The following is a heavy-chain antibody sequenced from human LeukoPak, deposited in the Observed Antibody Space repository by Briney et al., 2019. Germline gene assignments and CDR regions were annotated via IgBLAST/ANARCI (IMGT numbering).Heavy chain of an antibody. CDR2: ISGSGGST. J-gene: IGHJ2*01. Sequence: GGSLRLSCAASGFTFSNAWMSWVRQAPGKGLEWVSAISGSGGSTYYADSVKGRFTISRDNSKNTLYLQMNSLRAEDTAVYYCAKGRSSWYYWYFDLWGRGTLVTVSS. D-gene: IGHD6-13*01. CDR3: AKGRSSWYYWYFDL. CDR1: GFTFSNAW. V-gene: IGHV3-23*01.